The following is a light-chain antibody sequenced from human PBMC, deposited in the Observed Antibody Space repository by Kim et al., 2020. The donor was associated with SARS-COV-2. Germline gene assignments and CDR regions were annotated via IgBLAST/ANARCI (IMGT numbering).Light chain of an antibody. V-gene: IGLV6-57*03. CDR2: EDN. Sequence: KTVIISCTRSSGSIDSNYVQWYQQRPGSAPTTVIYEDNQRPSGVPDRFSGSIDSSSNSASLSISGLETEDEAEYYCQSYDDSNHWVFGGGTQLTV. CDR3: QSYDDSNHWV. CDR1: SGSIDSNY. J-gene: IGLJ3*02.